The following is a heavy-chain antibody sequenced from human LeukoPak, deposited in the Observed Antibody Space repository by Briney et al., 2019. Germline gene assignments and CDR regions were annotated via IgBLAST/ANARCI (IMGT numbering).Heavy chain of an antibody. Sequence: GASVKVSCKASGGTFSSYAISWVRQAPGQGLEWMGGIIPIFGTANYAQKFQGRVTITTDESTSTAYMELSSLRSEDTAVYYCARGGDIVVVTAIDHLGDYYYYMDVWGKGTTVTVSS. CDR1: GGTFSSYA. D-gene: IGHD2-21*02. CDR2: IIPIFGTA. CDR3: ARGGDIVVVTAIDHLGDYYYYMDV. V-gene: IGHV1-69*05. J-gene: IGHJ6*03.